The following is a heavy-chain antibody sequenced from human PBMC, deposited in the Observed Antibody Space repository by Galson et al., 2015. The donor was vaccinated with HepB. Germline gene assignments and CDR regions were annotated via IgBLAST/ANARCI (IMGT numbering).Heavy chain of an antibody. J-gene: IGHJ5*02. CDR3: ARLEAAAGPEYNWFDP. Sequence: QSGAEVKKPGESLKISCKGSGYSFTSYWIGWVRQMPGKGLEWMGIIYPGDSDTRYSPSFQGQVTISADKSISTAYLQWSSLKASDTAMYYCARLEAAAGPEYNWFDPWGQGTLVTVSS. V-gene: IGHV5-51*01. CDR1: GYSFTSYW. D-gene: IGHD6-13*01. CDR2: IYPGDSDT.